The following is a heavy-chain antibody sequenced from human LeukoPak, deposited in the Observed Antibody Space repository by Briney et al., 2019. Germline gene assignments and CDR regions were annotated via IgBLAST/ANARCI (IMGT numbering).Heavy chain of an antibody. D-gene: IGHD1-26*01. CDR1: GFTFSSYW. CDR2: IKQDGSEK. J-gene: IGHJ6*02. V-gene: IGHV3-7*01. Sequence: GGSLRLSCAASGFTFSSYWMSWVRQAPGKGLEWVANIKQDGSEKYYVDSVKGRFTISRDNAKNSLYLQMNSLRAEDTAVYYCARVSAFGSYPYYYYGMDVWGQGTTVTVSS. CDR3: ARVSAFGSYPYYYYGMDV.